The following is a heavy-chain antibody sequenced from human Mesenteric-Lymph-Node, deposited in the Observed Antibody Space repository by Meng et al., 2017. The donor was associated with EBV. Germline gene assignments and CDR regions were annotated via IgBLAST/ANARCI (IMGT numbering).Heavy chain of an antibody. V-gene: IGHV1-69*17. CDR2: ITPVFGIA. Sequence: VQLGQSGAEVKKPGSSVKVSCKGSGDSFNNYGISWVRQAPGQGLEWMGEITPVFGIANYAESFQGRVTITADTSTRTAYMDLSSLRSDDTAIYYCARGTPDYYNSGWLGYPFDYWGQGTLVTVSS. D-gene: IGHD6-19*01. CDR1: GDSFNNYG. J-gene: IGHJ4*02. CDR3: ARGTPDYYNSGWLGYPFDY.